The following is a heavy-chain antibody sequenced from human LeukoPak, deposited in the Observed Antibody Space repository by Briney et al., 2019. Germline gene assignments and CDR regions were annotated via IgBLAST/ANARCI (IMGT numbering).Heavy chain of an antibody. J-gene: IGHJ3*02. V-gene: IGHV4-59*01. CDR3: ARDNDQEDAFDI. D-gene: IGHD2-2*01. CDR1: GGSISSYY. CDR2: IYYSGST. Sequence: SETLSLTCTVSGGSISSYYWSWIRQPPGKGLEWIGYIYYSGSTNYNPSLKSRVTISVDTSKNQFSLKLSSVTAADTAAYYCARDNDQEDAFDIWGQGTMVTVSS.